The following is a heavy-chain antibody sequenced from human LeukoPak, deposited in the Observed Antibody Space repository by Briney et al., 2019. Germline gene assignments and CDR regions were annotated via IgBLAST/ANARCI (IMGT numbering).Heavy chain of an antibody. CDR2: IYYSGST. J-gene: IGHJ4*02. D-gene: IGHD2-2*01. Sequence: PSETLSLTCTVPGGSISSSSYYWGWIRQPPGKGLEWIGSIYYSGSTYYNPSLKSRVTISVDTSKNQFSLKLSSVTAADTAVYYCARHPPSPFFDYWGQGTLVTVSS. V-gene: IGHV4-39*01. CDR1: GGSISSSSYY. CDR3: ARHPPSPFFDY.